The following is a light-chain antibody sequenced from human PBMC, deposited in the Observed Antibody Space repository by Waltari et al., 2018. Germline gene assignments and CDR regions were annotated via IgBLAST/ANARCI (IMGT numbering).Light chain of an antibody. CDR3: HQSGGSQRT. Sequence: NLLSQSPGTLSLSPGEGATLSCRASQSVANRFLAWYQQKPGQAPRLLIHDASIRATGVPDRFSGSGSGTDFTLTISRLEPEDFAVYYCHQSGGSQRTFGGGTKLEIK. V-gene: IGKV3-20*01. CDR2: DAS. CDR1: QSVANRF. J-gene: IGKJ4*01.